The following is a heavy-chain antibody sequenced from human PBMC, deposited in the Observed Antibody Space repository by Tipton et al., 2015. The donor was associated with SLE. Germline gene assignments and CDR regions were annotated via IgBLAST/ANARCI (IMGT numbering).Heavy chain of an antibody. CDR3: AREGSSWYADY. CDR1: GGSFSAYY. J-gene: IGHJ4*02. Sequence: TLSLTCAVYGGSFSAYYWSWIRQPPGKGLEWIGEMNHRGSTNYNPPLKSRVTISVDTSKNQFSLKLSSVTAADTAVYYCAREGSSWYADYWGQGTLVTVSS. V-gene: IGHV4-34*01. D-gene: IGHD6-13*01. CDR2: MNHRGST.